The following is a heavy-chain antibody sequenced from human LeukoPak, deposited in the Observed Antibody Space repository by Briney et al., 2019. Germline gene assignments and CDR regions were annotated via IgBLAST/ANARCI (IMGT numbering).Heavy chain of an antibody. Sequence: SQTLSLTCTVSGASISSGGCFWGWIRQHPWKGLEWMGYFFYSGSTYYNPSLKSRVTISVDTSKNQISLKLSSVTAADTAVYYCARAPGSAYNAYYFDYWGQGTLVTVSS. D-gene: IGHD1-1*01. CDR3: ARAPGSAYNAYYFDY. J-gene: IGHJ4*02. CDR1: GASISSGGCF. V-gene: IGHV4-31*03. CDR2: FFYSGST.